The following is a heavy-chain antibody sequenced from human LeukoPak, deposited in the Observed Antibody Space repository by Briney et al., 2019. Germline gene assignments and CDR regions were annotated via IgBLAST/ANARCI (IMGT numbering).Heavy chain of an antibody. D-gene: IGHD6-19*01. CDR3: AREEAGPGWRYYFDY. V-gene: IGHV1-8*03. J-gene: IGHJ4*02. CDR1: GNTFTSYD. CDR2: MNPNSGNT. Sequence: ASVKVSCKASGNTFTSYDINWVRQATGQGLEWMGWMNPNSGNTGYAQKFQGRVTTTRNTSISTAYMELSSLRSEDTAVYYCAREEAGPGWRYYFDYWGQGTLVTVSS.